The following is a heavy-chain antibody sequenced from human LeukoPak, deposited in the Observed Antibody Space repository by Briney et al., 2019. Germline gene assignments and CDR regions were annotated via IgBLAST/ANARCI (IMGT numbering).Heavy chain of an antibody. D-gene: IGHD3-10*01. J-gene: IGHJ4*02. CDR3: ARDDGVRGFSY. CDR1: GGSISNYY. Sequence: SETLSLTCTASGGSISNYYWSWIRQPPGKGLEWIGSIYHSGTTYYNPSLKSRVTMSIDTSKNQFSLKLNSVTAADTAVYFCARDDGVRGFSYWGQGTLVTVSS. CDR2: IYHSGTT. V-gene: IGHV4-59*04.